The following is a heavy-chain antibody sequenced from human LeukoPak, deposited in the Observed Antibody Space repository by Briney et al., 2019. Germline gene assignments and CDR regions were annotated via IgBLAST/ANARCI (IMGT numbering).Heavy chain of an antibody. CDR3: ARDIQDSVTIPGDY. CDR2: INQSGGST. CDR1: GYTFTSYY. J-gene: IGHJ4*02. D-gene: IGHD1-14*01. V-gene: IGHV1-46*01. Sequence: GSVKVFCKASGYTFTSYYMHWVRQAPGRGVEWMGIINQSGGSTSYAQKFQGRVTMNTHMPTSTVDMELSNLRSDDTAGYYCARDIQDSVTIPGDYCGQGHLVIVSA.